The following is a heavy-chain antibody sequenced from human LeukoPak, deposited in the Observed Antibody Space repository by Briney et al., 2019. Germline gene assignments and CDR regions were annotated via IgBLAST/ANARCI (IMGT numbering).Heavy chain of an antibody. CDR1: GYTFTSYY. CDR2: INPSGGST. CDR3: ARGPVEWGYYYYMDV. V-gene: IGHV1-46*01. Sequence: ASVKVSCKASGYTFTSYYMHWVRQAPGQGLEWMGIINPSGGSTSYAQKFQGRVTITRNTSISTAYMELSSLRSEDTAVYYCARGPVEWGYYYYMDVWGKGTTVTVSS. J-gene: IGHJ6*03. D-gene: IGHD1-26*01.